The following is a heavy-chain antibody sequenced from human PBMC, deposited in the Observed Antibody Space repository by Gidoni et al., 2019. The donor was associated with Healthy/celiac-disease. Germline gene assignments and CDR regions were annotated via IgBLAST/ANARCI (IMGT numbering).Heavy chain of an antibody. CDR2: INAGNGNT. J-gene: IGHJ3*02. V-gene: IGHV1-3*01. CDR1: GYTFTSYA. Sequence: QVQLVQSGAEVKKPGASVKVSCKASGYTFTSYAMHWVRQAPGKRLGWMGWINAGNGNTKYSQKFQGRVTITRDTPASTAYMELSSLRSEDTAVYYCARDHSDSNAFDIWGQGTMVTVSS. D-gene: IGHD3-3*01. CDR3: ARDHSDSNAFDI.